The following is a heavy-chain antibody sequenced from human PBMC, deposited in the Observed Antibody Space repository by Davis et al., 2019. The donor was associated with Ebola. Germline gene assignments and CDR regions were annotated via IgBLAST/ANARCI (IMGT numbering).Heavy chain of an antibody. Sequence: GGSLRLSCAASGFTFSTYYITWVRQAPGKGLEWVATIPHVGSEKYYVDSVKGRFTSSRDNAKNSVYLQMNSLRVEDTAVYYCARNSPGGEVDYWGQGTLVTVSS. J-gene: IGHJ4*02. V-gene: IGHV3-7*01. CDR1: GFTFSTYY. CDR2: IPHVGSEK. CDR3: ARNSPGGEVDY. D-gene: IGHD4-23*01.